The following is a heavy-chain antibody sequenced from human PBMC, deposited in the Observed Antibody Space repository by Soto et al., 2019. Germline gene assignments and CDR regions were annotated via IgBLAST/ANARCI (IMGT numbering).Heavy chain of an antibody. Sequence: WGSLRLSCAASGFTFEDYGMSGVRQAPGKGLEWVSGINWKGDRSGYAASVKGRFTIFRDNAKNSLYLQMNSLRDVDTAFYYCAREEEASAGTKWFNPWGQGTLVTVSS. CDR3: AREEEASAGTKWFNP. D-gene: IGHD6-13*01. V-gene: IGHV3-20*04. CDR1: GFTFEDYG. CDR2: INWKGDRS. J-gene: IGHJ5*02.